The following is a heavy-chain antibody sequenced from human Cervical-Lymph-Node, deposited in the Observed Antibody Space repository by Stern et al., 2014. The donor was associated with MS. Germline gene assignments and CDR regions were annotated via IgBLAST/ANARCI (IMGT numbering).Heavy chain of an antibody. Sequence: EVQLVESGGGLVQPGRSLRLSCAASGFTFNTYNMNWVRQAPGKGLEWVSYISSRSRTIYYADSVKGRFTISRDNAKNSLYLQMNSLRAEDTAVYYCARGYNSDPHFDYWGQGTLVTVSS. CDR3: ARGYNSDPHFDY. CDR2: ISSRSRTI. V-gene: IGHV3-48*01. D-gene: IGHD1-1*01. J-gene: IGHJ4*02. CDR1: GFTFNTYN.